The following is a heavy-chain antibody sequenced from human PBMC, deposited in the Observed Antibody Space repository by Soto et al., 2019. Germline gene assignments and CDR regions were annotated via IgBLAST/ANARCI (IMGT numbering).Heavy chain of an antibody. CDR1: GFSFNLYA. Sequence: QVPLVESGGGVVQPGGSLRLSCAASGFSFNLYAMHWVRQAPGKGLEWVAVISYEGGNRFYANSVKGRFTISRYNSRNTLYLNMDKLRAEDTAVYYWSRSLDYYDNEEYLDSWGQGTLLTVSS. CDR3: SRSLDYYDNEEYLDS. V-gene: IGHV3-30-3*01. D-gene: IGHD3-22*01. CDR2: ISYEGGNR. J-gene: IGHJ4*02.